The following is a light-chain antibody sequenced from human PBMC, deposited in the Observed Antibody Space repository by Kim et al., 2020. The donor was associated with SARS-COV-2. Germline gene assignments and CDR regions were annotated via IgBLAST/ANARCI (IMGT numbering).Light chain of an antibody. CDR1: NGSGNH. V-gene: IGKV1-9*01. J-gene: IGKJ1*01. CDR2: NTL. CDR3: QQHNADPRT. Sequence: IKFTQSPSYLSASVGDRLTITCRASNGSGNHLAWYQQKPGNAPKLLIYNTLPLQSGVLSRFSGSGSGTDFTLTITSLQPGDFATYYCQQHNADPRTFGEGTKVDIK.